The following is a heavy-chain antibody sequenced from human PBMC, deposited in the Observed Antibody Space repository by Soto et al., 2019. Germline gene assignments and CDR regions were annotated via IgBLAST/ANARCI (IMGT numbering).Heavy chain of an antibody. CDR1: GFTFSTYT. CDR3: ANARCSTTNWNVPDY. CDR2: ISGSGGSP. D-gene: IGHD1-1*01. J-gene: IGHJ4*02. Sequence: GGSLRLSCAASGFTFSTYTMSWVRRAPGKGLEWVSAISGSGGSPSYADSVQGRFSISRDNPKKTLYLQMNSLRAEDTAVYYCANARCSTTNWNVPDYWGQPTPVTVSA. V-gene: IGHV3-23*01.